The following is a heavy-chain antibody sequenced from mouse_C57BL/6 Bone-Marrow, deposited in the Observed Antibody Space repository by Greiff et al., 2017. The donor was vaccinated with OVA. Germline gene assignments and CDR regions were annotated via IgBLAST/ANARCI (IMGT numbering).Heavy chain of an antibody. CDR1: GYSITSGYY. V-gene: IGHV3-6*01. J-gene: IGHJ2*01. CDR3: AREGIYYGNYFDY. D-gene: IGHD2-1*01. CDR2: ISYDGSN. Sequence: EVKLMESGPGLVKPSQSLSLTCSVTGYSITSGYYWNWIRQFPGNKLEWMGYISYDGSNNYNPSLKNRISITRDTSKNQFFLKLNSVTTEDTATYYCAREGIYYGNYFDYWGQGTTLTVSS.